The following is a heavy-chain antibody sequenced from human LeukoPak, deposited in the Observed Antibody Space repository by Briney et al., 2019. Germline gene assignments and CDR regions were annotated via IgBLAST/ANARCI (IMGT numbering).Heavy chain of an antibody. CDR1: GGSISSYY. J-gene: IGHJ5*02. V-gene: IGHV4-4*07. Sequence: PSETLSLTCTVSGGSISSYYWSWIRQPAGKGLERIGRIYTSGSTNYNPSLKSRVTMSVDTSKNQFSLKLSSVTAADTAVYYCARDRVAVAERGYWFDPWGQGTLVTVSS. CDR2: IYTSGST. CDR3: ARDRVAVAERGYWFDP. D-gene: IGHD6-19*01.